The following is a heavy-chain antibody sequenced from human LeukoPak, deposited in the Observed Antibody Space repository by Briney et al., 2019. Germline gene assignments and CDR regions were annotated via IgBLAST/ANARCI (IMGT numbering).Heavy chain of an antibody. CDR2: INHSGST. D-gene: IGHD3-22*01. V-gene: IGHV4-34*01. CDR1: GGSFSGYY. Sequence: PSETLSLTCAVYGGSFSGYYWSRIRQPPGKGLEWIGEINHSGSTNYNPSLKSRVTISVDTSKNQFSLKLSSVTAADTAVYYCARPLGYDSSGHPLDYWGQGTLVTVSS. J-gene: IGHJ4*02. CDR3: ARPLGYDSSGHPLDY.